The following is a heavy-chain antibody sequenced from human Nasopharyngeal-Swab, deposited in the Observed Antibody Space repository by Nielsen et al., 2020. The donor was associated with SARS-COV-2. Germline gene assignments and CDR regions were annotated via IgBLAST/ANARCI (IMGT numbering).Heavy chain of an antibody. D-gene: IGHD1-1*01. CDR1: GGAFSGFY. V-gene: IGHV4-34*01. CDR2: LNPSGST. Sequence: ESLKISCAVYGGAFSGFYWSWIRQSPGEGLEWIGELNPSGSTDYNPSLKSRVSMSVDTSKNQVFLNLRSVTAADTALYYCARGRRERAPRYYYYGMDVWGQGTTVTVS. J-gene: IGHJ6*02. CDR3: ARGRRERAPRYYYYGMDV.